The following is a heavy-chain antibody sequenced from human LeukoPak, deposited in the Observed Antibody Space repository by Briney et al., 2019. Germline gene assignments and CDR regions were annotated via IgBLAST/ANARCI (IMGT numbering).Heavy chain of an antibody. CDR2: IYTSGRT. V-gene: IGHV4-4*07. CDR1: GGGISSYD. D-gene: IGHD2-2*01. Sequence: PSETLSLTCSVTGGGISSYDWGWIRQPAGKGLEWVGRIYTSGRTNYKHSLKSRVSMSVDTSKNQFSLKLSSVTAADTAVYYCASSGVEVPATADAFDIWGQGTMVTVSS. CDR3: ASSGVEVPATADAFDI. J-gene: IGHJ3*02.